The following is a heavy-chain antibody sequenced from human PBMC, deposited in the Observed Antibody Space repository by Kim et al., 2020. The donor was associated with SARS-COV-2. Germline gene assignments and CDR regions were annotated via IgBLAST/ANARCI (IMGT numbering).Heavy chain of an antibody. CDR1: GGSISGSNYY. Sequence: SETLSLTCTVSGGSISGSNYYWGWIRQPPGKGLEWIGNIYHSGSTYYNPSLKSRVSISVDTSKNQFSLELSSVTAADTAVYYCTRPAVPNIIGADYWGQGTLVTVSS. D-gene: IGHD6-19*01. CDR3: TRPAVPNIIGADY. CDR2: IYHSGST. J-gene: IGHJ4*02. V-gene: IGHV4-39*01.